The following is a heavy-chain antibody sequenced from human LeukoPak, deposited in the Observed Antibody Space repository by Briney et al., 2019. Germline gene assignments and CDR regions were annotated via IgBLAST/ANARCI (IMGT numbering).Heavy chain of an antibody. J-gene: IGHJ4*02. V-gene: IGHV1-2*02. CDR2: INPNSGGT. CDR3: ARVRYSGSHLLDY. CDR1: GYTFTGYY. Sequence: GASVKVSCKASGYTFTGYYMHWVRQAPGQGLEWMGWINPNSGGTNYAQKFQGRVTMTRDTSISTAYMGLSRLRSDDTAVYYCARVRYSGSHLLDYWGQGTLVTVSS. D-gene: IGHD1-26*01.